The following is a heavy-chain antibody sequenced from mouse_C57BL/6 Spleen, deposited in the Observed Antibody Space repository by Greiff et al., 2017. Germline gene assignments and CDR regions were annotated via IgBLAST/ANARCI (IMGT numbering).Heavy chain of an antibody. CDR3: ARHYGYDGSMDY. V-gene: IGHV5-4*01. J-gene: IGHJ4*01. D-gene: IGHD2-2*01. Sequence: DVHLVESGGGLVKPGGSLKLSCAASGFTFSSYAMSWVRQTPEKRLEWVATISDGGSYTYYPDNVKGRFTISRDNAKNNLYLQMSHLKSEDTAMYYCARHYGYDGSMDYWGQGTSVTVSS. CDR2: ISDGGSYT. CDR1: GFTFSSYA.